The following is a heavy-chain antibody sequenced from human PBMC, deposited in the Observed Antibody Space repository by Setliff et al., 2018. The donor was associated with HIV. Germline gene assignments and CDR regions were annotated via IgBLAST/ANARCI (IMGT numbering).Heavy chain of an antibody. CDR1: GFTFSTYW. J-gene: IGHJ4*02. Sequence: GGSLRLSCAASGFTFSTYWMIWVRQAPGKGLEWVAKIKQDGSEEYYVDSVKGRFTISRDNAKNTLYLQMNSLRAEDTGVYYCAGSPSLWGQGTLVTVSS. CDR3: AGSPSL. V-gene: IGHV3-7*01. CDR2: IKQDGSEE.